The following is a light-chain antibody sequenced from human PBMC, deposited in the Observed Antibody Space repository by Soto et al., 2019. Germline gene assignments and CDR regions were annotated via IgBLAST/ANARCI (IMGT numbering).Light chain of an antibody. Sequence: QSVLTQPASVAGSPGQSITISCSGTRTDIDAYNYVSWYQHHPGKAPKLLIYDVANRPSGVSNRFSGSKSGNTASLTVSGLQAEDEADYYCTSYASSSTLVFGGGTKVTVL. CDR1: RTDIDAYNY. CDR2: DVA. CDR3: TSYASSSTLV. V-gene: IGLV2-14*03. J-gene: IGLJ2*01.